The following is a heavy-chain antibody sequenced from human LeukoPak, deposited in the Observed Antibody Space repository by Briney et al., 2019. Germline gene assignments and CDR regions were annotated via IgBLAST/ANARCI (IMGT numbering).Heavy chain of an antibody. J-gene: IGHJ5*02. Sequence: SETPSLTCTVSGGSISSSSYYWGWIRQPPGKGLEWIGSIYYSGSTYYNPSLKSRVTISVDTSKNQFSLKLSSVTAADTAVYYCARRVATAYNWFDPWGQGTLVTVSS. CDR3: ARRVATAYNWFDP. V-gene: IGHV4-39*01. CDR1: GGSISSSSYY. CDR2: IYYSGST. D-gene: IGHD5-12*01.